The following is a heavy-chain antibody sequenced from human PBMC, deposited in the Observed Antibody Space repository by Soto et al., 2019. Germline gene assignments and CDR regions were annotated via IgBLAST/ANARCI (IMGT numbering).Heavy chain of an antibody. V-gene: IGHV3-33*01. D-gene: IGHD2-15*01. J-gene: IGHJ5*02. CDR1: GFTFSSYG. CDR2: IWYDGSNK. CDR3: ARDLGIGDCSGGSCPENWFDP. Sequence: GGSLRLSCAASGFTFSSYGMHWVRQAPGKGLEWVAVIWYDGSNKYYADSVKGRFTISRDNSKNTLYLQMNSLRAEDTAVYYCARDLGIGDCSGGSCPENWFDPWGQGTLVTVSS.